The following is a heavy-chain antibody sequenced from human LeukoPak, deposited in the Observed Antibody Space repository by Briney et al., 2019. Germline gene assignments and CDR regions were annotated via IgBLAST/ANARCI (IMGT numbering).Heavy chain of an antibody. J-gene: IGHJ4*02. CDR1: GYSFTNYW. CDR2: IYPDDSDT. D-gene: IGHD2-2*01. CDR3: AIGGDSSTSCYRCFNY. V-gene: IGHV5-51*01. Sequence: GESPKTSCEGSGYSFTNYWIGWVRQMPGKDLEWMGIIYPDDSDTRYSPSFQGQVTISADKSIGTAYLQWSSLKASDTAMYYCAIGGDSSTSCYRCFNYWGQGTLVTVSS.